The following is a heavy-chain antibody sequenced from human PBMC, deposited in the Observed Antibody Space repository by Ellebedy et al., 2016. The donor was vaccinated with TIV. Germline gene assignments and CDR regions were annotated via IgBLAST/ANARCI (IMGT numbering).Heavy chain of an antibody. D-gene: IGHD2-15*01. J-gene: IGHJ4*02. CDR1: GYSFTSYA. V-gene: IGHV1-18*01. CDR2: ISAYTGIT. CDR3: ARANQQGVVVVGPAPNFDF. Sequence: ASVKVSCKASGYSFTSYAIGWVRQAPGQGLEWMEWISAYTGITNYAQKFQGRVTLTTDTSTSTAFMEVRSLRSDETAVYYCARANQQGVVVVGPAPNFDFWGQGTPVTVSS.